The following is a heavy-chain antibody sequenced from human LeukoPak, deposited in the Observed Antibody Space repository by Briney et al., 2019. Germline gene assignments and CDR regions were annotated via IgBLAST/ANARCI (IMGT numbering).Heavy chain of an antibody. J-gene: IGHJ3*02. Sequence: ASVKVSCKASGYTFTGCYMHWVRQAPGQGLEWMGWINPNSGGTNYAQKFQGRVTMTRDTSISTAYMELSRLRSDDTAVYYCARERIFGVVINGDGIVDAFDIWGQGTMVTVSS. CDR2: INPNSGGT. V-gene: IGHV1-2*02. CDR1: GYTFTGCY. CDR3: ARERIFGVVINGDGIVDAFDI. D-gene: IGHD3-3*01.